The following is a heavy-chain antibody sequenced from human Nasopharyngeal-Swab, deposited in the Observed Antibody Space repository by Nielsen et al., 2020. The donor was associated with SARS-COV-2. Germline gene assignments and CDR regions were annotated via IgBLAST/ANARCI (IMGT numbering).Heavy chain of an antibody. Sequence: ASVKVSCKASGYTFTGYYMHWVRQAPGQGLEWMGRINPNSGGTNYAQKFQGRVAMTRDTSISTAYMELSRLRSDDTAVYYCARDPSGYDSDYWGQGTLVTVSS. D-gene: IGHD5-12*01. V-gene: IGHV1-2*06. CDR2: INPNSGGT. J-gene: IGHJ4*02. CDR3: ARDPSGYDSDY. CDR1: GYTFTGYY.